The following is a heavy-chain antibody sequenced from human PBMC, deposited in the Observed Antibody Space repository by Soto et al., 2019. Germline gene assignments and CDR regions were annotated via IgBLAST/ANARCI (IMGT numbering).Heavy chain of an antibody. CDR2: INPNSGDT. V-gene: IGHV1-2*02. J-gene: IGHJ5*01. CDR3: ASAGRTVVKSQYWFDS. D-gene: IGHD2-15*01. Sequence: GASVKVSCKASGYTFTGYYMHWVRQAPGQGLEWMGWINPNSGDTNYAQKFQGRVTMTRDTSISTAYMELRRLRSDDTAVYYCASAGRTVVKSQYWFDSWGQGTLVTVSS. CDR1: GYTFTGYY.